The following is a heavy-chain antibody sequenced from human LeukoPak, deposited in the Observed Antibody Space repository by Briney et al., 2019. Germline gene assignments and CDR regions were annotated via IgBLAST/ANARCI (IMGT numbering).Heavy chain of an antibody. CDR2: INPNSGDT. CDR3: ARSPPYYDILTGYYWENWFDP. CDR1: GYTFSDYY. V-gene: IGHV1-2*02. J-gene: IGHJ5*02. Sequence: ASVKVSCKTSGYTFSDYYIHWIRQAPGQGLEWVGWINPNSGDTDYAQKFQGRVTMTTDTSTSTAYMELRSLRSDDTAVYYCARSPPYYDILTGYYWENWFDPWGQGTLVTVSS. D-gene: IGHD3-9*01.